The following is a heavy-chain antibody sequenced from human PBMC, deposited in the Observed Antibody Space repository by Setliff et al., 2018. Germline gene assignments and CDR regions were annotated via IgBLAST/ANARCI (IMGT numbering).Heavy chain of an antibody. CDR2: MYISGIT. D-gene: IGHD3-16*01. CDR3: AKIKAGGGSFDI. J-gene: IGHJ3*02. Sequence: PSETLSLTCTVSGGSISSYYWSWMRQPPGKGLEWIGYMYISGITNSNPSLKSRVTMSLDTSRNQFSLKLSSVTAADTAVYYCAKIKAGGGSFDIWGQGTMGTVSS. CDR1: GGSISSYY. V-gene: IGHV4-4*08.